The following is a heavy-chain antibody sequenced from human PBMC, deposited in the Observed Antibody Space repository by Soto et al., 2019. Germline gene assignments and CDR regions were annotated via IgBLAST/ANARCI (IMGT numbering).Heavy chain of an antibody. Sequence: QVQLQESGPGLVKPSGTLSLTCAVSSGSISSSNWWSWVRQPPGKGLEWIGEIYHSGSTNYNPSLKSRVTISVDKSKNRFSLKLSSVTAADTAVYYCARVLTLGYCSSTSCPDIGAFDIWGQGTMVTVSS. CDR3: ARVLTLGYCSSTSCPDIGAFDI. J-gene: IGHJ3*02. CDR2: IYHSGST. CDR1: SGSISSSNW. D-gene: IGHD2-2*01. V-gene: IGHV4-4*02.